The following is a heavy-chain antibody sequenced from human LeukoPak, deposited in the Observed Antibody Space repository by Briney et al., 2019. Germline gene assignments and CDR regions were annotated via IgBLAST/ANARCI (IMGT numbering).Heavy chain of an antibody. CDR1: GGSFSGYY. CDR2: INHSGST. V-gene: IGHV4-34*01. CDR3: ARGITYYFDY. Sequence: SETLSLTCAVYGGSFSGYYWSWIRQPPGKGLEWIGEINHSGSTNYNPSLKSRVTISVDTSKNQFSPKLSSVTAADTAVYYCARGITYYFDYWGQGTLVTVSS. J-gene: IGHJ4*02. D-gene: IGHD5-24*01.